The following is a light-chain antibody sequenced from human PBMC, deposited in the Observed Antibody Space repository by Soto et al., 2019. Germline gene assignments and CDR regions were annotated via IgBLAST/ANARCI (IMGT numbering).Light chain of an antibody. CDR1: QSVSSN. CDR3: QQYNTWPLT. Sequence: VMTQSPATLSVSPGERATLSCRASQSVSSNLGWYQKKPGQAPRLLIYGASTRATGIPARFSSSGSETEFTPTISSLQAADFAVYHCQQYNTWPLTFGGGTKVEIK. V-gene: IGKV3-15*01. CDR2: GAS. J-gene: IGKJ4*01.